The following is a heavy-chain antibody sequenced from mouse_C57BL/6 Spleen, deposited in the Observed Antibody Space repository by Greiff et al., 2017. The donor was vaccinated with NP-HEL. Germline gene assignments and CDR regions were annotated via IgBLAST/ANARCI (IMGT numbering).Heavy chain of an antibody. CDR1: GFTFSDYG. CDR3: AREGGYGFDY. Sequence: EVKLMESGGGLVKPGGSLKLSCAASGFTFSDYGMHWVRQAPEKGLEWVAYISSGSSTIYYADTVKGRFTISRDNAKNTLFLQMTSLRSEDTAMYYCAREGGYGFDYWGQGTTLTVSS. V-gene: IGHV5-17*01. CDR2: ISSGSSTI. D-gene: IGHD1-1*02. J-gene: IGHJ2*01.